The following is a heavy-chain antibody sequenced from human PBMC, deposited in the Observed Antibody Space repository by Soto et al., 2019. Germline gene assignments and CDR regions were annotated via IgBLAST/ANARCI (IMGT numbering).Heavy chain of an antibody. J-gene: IGHJ4*02. CDR1: GYTFTSYD. CDR2: MNPNNGAT. D-gene: IGHD3-10*01. CDR3: ARGYGSYFDY. V-gene: IGHV1-8*01. Sequence: QVQLVQSGAEVKKPGASVKVSCKPSGYTFTSYDINWVRQATGQGPEWVGWMNPNNGATGYAQKFQGRVTMTRDTSMTTAYMELSSLRSEDTAVYYCARGYGSYFDYWGQGSLVTVSS.